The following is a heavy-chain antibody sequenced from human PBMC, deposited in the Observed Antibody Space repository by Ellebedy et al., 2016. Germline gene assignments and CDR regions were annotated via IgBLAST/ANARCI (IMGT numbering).Heavy chain of an antibody. CDR2: ISWNSGSI. CDR3: AKDMGYCSGGSCYEGVDY. V-gene: IGHV3-9*01. J-gene: IGHJ4*02. Sequence: GGSLRLSCAASGFTFDDYAMHWVRQAPGKGLEWVSGISWNSGSIGYADSVKGRFTISRDNAKNSLYLQMNSLRAEDTALYYCAKDMGYCSGGSCYEGVDYWGQGTLVTVSS. D-gene: IGHD2-15*01. CDR1: GFTFDDYA.